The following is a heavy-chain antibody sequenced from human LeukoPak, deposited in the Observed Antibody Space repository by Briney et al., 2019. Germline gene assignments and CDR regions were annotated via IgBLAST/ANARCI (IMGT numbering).Heavy chain of an antibody. D-gene: IGHD3-10*01. CDR2: ISGSGGST. Sequence: PGGSLRLSCAASGFTFSSYAMSWVRQAPGKGLEWVSAISGSGGSTYYADSVKGRFTISRDNSKNTLYLQMNSLRAEDTAVYYCAKDGIPITMVRGADYWGQGTLVTVSS. CDR1: GFTFSSYA. CDR3: AKDGIPITMVRGADY. V-gene: IGHV3-23*01. J-gene: IGHJ4*02.